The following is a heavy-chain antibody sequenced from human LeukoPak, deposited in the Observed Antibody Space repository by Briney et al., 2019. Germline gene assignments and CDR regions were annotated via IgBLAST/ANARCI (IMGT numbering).Heavy chain of an antibody. CDR1: GFTFSSYA. Sequence: GGSLRLSCAASGFTFSSYAMHWVRQAPGKGLEYVSAISSNGGSTYYANSVKGRFTISRDNSKNTLYLQMGSLRAEDMAVYYCARGVCDSSTVNFDYWGQGTLVTVSS. CDR2: ISSNGGST. CDR3: ARGVCDSSTVNFDY. D-gene: IGHD3-22*01. V-gene: IGHV3-64*01. J-gene: IGHJ4*02.